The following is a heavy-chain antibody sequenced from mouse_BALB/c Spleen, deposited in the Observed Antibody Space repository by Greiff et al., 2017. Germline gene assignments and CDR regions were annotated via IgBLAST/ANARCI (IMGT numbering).Heavy chain of an antibody. V-gene: IGHV7-3*02. CDR1: GFTFTDYY. Sequence: EVKLMESGGGLVQPGGSLRLSCATSGFTFTDYYMSWVRQPPGKALEWLGCIRNKANGYTTEYSAPVKGRFTISRDNSQSILYLQMNTLRAEDSATYYCASDGYCYYAMDYWGQGTSVTVSS. J-gene: IGHJ4*01. CDR3: ASDGYCYYAMDY. D-gene: IGHD2-3*01. CDR2: IRNKANGYTT.